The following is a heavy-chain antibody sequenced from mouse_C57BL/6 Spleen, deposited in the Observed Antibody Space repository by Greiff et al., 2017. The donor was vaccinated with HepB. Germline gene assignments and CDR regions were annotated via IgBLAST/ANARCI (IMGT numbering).Heavy chain of an antibody. D-gene: IGHD1-1*01. CDR2: IDPSDSYT. CDR3: ARAPINYGSSYLAY. Sequence: VQLQQPGAELVMPGASVKLSCKASGYTFTSYWMHWVKQRPGQGLEWIGEIDPSDSYTNYNQKFKGKSTLTVDKSSSTAYMQLSSLTSEDSAVYYCARAPINYGSSYLAYWGQGTLVTVSA. CDR1: GYTFTSYW. J-gene: IGHJ3*01. V-gene: IGHV1-69*01.